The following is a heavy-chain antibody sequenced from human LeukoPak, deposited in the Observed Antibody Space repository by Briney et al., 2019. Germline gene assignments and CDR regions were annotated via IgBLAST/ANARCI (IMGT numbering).Heavy chain of an antibody. CDR1: GGTFSSYA. Sequence: ASVKVSCKASGGTFSSYAISWVRQAPGQGLEWMGGIIPIFGTANYAQKFQGRVTITADESTSTAYMELSSLRSEDTAVYYCARANWGSSAFDIRGQGTMVTVSS. D-gene: IGHD7-27*01. CDR2: IIPIFGTA. J-gene: IGHJ3*02. CDR3: ARANWGSSAFDI. V-gene: IGHV1-69*13.